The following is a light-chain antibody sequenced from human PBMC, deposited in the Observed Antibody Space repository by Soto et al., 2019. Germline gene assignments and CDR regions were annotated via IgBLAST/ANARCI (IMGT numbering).Light chain of an antibody. CDR3: PQCSNSPRT. J-gene: IGKJ1*01. Sequence: EIVLTQSPATLSLSPGERATLSCRASQSVSSYLAWYQQKPGQAPRLLIYDASNRATGIPARFSGSGSGTNFTLTISSPEPEDTPVYYCPQCSNSPRTFGQGTKVEIQ. CDR2: DAS. CDR1: QSVSSY. V-gene: IGKV3-11*01.